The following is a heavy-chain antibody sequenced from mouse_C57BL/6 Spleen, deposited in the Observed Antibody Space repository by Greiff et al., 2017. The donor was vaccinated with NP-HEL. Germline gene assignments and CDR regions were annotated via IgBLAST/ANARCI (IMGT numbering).Heavy chain of an antibody. CDR2: IDPSDSYT. V-gene: IGHV1-69*01. CDR1: GYTFTSYW. Sequence: QVQLQQPGAELVMPGASVKLSCKASGYTFTSYWMRWVKQRPGQGLEWIGEIDPSDSYTNYNQKFKGKSTLTVDKSSSTAYMQLSSLTSEDSAVYYCARGITTVVDYWGQGTTLTVSS. D-gene: IGHD1-1*01. J-gene: IGHJ2*01. CDR3: ARGITTVVDY.